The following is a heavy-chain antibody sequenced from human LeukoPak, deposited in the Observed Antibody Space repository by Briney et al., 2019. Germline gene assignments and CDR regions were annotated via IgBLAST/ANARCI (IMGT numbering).Heavy chain of an antibody. D-gene: IGHD3-10*01. CDR2: IYPGDSDT. J-gene: IGHJ6*02. V-gene: IGHV5-51*01. CDR1: GYSFTSYW. CDR3: ARIPLYGSGSYYYYGMDV. Sequence: GESLKISCKGSGYSFTSYWIGWVRQMPGKGLEWMGIIYPGDSDTRYSPSFQGQVTISADKSISTAYLQWSSLKASDTAMYYCARIPLYGSGSYYYYGMDVWGQGTTVTVSS.